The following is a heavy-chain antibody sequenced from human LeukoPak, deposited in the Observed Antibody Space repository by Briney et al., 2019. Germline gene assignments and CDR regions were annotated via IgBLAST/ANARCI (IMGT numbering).Heavy chain of an antibody. CDR2: ISYDGSNK. D-gene: IGHD3-3*01. J-gene: IGHJ4*02. V-gene: IGHV3-30-3*01. CDR3: ARGEITPPYCDFWSVDY. Sequence: HPWGSLRLSCAASGFTFSSYAMHWVRQAPGKGLEWVAVISYDGSNKYYADSVKGRFTISRDNSKNTLYLQMNSLRAEDTAVYYCARGEITPPYCDFWSVDYWGQGTLVTVSS. CDR1: GFTFSSYA.